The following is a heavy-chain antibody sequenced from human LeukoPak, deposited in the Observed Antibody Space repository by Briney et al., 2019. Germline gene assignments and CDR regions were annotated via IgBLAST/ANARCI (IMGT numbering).Heavy chain of an antibody. CDR2: IYYSGST. V-gene: IGHV4-59*01. D-gene: IGHD2-2*01. CDR1: GGSISSYY. J-gene: IGHJ4*02. Sequence: SETLSLTCTVSGGSISSYYWSWIRQPPGKGLEWIGYIYYSGSTNYNPSLKSRVTISVDTSKNQFSLKLSSVTAADTAVYYCARGQSKLKSTIPQFDYWGQGTLVTVSS. CDR3: ARGQSKLKSTIPQFDY.